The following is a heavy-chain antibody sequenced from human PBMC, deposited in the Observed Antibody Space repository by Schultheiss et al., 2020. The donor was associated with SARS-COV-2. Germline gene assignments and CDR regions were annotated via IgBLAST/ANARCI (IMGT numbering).Heavy chain of an antibody. D-gene: IGHD1-26*01. J-gene: IGHJ4*02. CDR2: INPIFGTA. CDR3: ARDGFNSGPFDY. Sequence: SVKVSCKASGYTFTGYYMHWVRQAPGQGLEWMGWINPIFGTANYAQKFQGRVTITADESTSTAYMELSSLRSEDTAVYYCARDGFNSGPFDYWGQGTLVTVSS. V-gene: IGHV1-69*13. CDR1: GYTFTGYY.